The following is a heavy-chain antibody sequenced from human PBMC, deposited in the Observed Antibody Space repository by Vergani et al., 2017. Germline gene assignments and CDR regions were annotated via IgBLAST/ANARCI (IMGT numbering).Heavy chain of an antibody. CDR2: IHPADSDT. CDR1: GYSFTNYW. D-gene: IGHD3-22*01. J-gene: IGHJ4*02. CDR3: ARLYGRDSSGSKYFDY. Sequence: EVQLVQSGAEVKKPGESLKISCQISGYSFTNYWIGWVRQMPGKGLEWMGIIHPADSDTRYSPSFQGQVTISVDKSISTAELQRSSLRASDSAMYYCARLYGRDSSGSKYFDYWGQGTLVTVSS. V-gene: IGHV5-51*01.